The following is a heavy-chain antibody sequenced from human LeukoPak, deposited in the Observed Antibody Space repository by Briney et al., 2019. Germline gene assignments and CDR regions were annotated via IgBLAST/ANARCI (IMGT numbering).Heavy chain of an antibody. CDR1: GGSISSSSYY. Sequence: PSETLSLTCTVSGGSISSSSYYWGWIRQPPGKGLEWIGSIYYSGSTYYNPSLKSRVTISVDTSKNQFSLKLSSVTAADTAVYYCARTQDYGDSLGDYWGQGTLVTVSS. V-gene: IGHV4-39*01. CDR3: ARTQDYGDSLGDY. J-gene: IGHJ4*02. D-gene: IGHD4-17*01. CDR2: IYYSGST.